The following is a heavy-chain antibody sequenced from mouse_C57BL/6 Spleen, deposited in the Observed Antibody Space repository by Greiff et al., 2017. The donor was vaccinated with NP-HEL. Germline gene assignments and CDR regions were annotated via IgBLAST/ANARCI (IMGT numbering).Heavy chain of an antibody. J-gene: IGHJ4*01. V-gene: IGHV1-64*01. D-gene: IGHD2-3*01. CDR3: ARWGDGYYGAMDY. CDR2: IHPNSGST. Sequence: QVQLQQPGAELVKPGASVKLSCKASGYTFTSYWMHWVKQRPGQGLEWIGMIHPNSGSTNYNEKFKSKATLTVDKSSSTAYMQLSSLTSEDSAVYYCARWGDGYYGAMDYWGQGTSVTVSS. CDR1: GYTFTSYW.